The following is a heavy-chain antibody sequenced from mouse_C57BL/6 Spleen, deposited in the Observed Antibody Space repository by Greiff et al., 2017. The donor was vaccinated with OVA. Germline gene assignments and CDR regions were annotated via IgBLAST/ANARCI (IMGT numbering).Heavy chain of an antibody. Sequence: EVKLEESGGGLVKPGGSLKLSCAASGFTFSSYAMSWVRQTPEKRLEWVATISDGGSYTYYPDNVKGRFTISRDNAKNNLYLQMSHLKSEDTAMYYCARDRTAQATSWFAYWGQGTLVTVSA. J-gene: IGHJ3*01. CDR1: GFTFSSYA. V-gene: IGHV5-4*01. CDR2: ISDGGSYT. D-gene: IGHD3-2*02. CDR3: ARDRTAQATSWFAY.